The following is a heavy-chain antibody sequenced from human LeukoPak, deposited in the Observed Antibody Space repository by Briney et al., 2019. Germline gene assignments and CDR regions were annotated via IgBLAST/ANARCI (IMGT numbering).Heavy chain of an antibody. J-gene: IGHJ5*02. D-gene: IGHD3-3*01. CDR2: IYHSGST. CDR1: GGSISSSNW. Sequence: SETLSLTCAVSGGSISSSNWWSWVRQPPGKGLEWIGEIYHSGSTNYNPSLKSRVTISVDKSKNQFSLKLSSVTAADTAVYYCARDRSYYDFWSGRSNWFDPWGQGTLVTVSS. CDR3: ARDRSYYDFWSGRSNWFDP. V-gene: IGHV4-4*02.